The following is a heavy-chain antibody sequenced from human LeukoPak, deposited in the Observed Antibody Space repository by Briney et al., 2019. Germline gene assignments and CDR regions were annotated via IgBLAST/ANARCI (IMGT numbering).Heavy chain of an antibody. J-gene: IGHJ4*02. V-gene: IGHV4-34*01. CDR2: INHSGST. CDR3: ARGRGSSGWRAVIDC. Sequence: SQSLSLTCAVYGASFSGYYCSWIRQPPGKGLEWIGEINHSGSTTSNPSLKSRVTISVDTSKNQFSLKLSSVTAADTAVYYCARGRGSSGWRAVIDCGGQGTVVTVSA. D-gene: IGHD6-19*01. CDR1: GASFSGYY.